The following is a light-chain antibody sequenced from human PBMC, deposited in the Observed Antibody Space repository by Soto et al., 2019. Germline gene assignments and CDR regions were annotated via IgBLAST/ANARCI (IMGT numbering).Light chain of an antibody. CDR2: DAS. CDR1: QSVSSY. J-gene: IGKJ3*01. V-gene: IGKV3-11*01. CDR3: QQRSNWPPIT. Sequence: EIVLTQSPATLSLSPGERATLSCRASQSVSSYLAWYQQKPGQAPRLLIYDASNRATGIPARFSGSGSGTDFTLTISCQEPEDFAVYYCQQRSNWPPITFGPGTKVDIK.